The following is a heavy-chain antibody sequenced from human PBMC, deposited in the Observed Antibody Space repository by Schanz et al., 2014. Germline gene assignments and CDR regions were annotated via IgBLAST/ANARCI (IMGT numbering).Heavy chain of an antibody. CDR1: GGSISSSTYW. CDR3: ARVPEPGWFDP. CDR2: IYYRGNT. Sequence: QVQLQESGPGLVKPSQTLSLTCTVSGGSISSSTYWWGWIRQPPGKGLEWIGFIYYRGNTYYNPSLKSRVSISLDPSKTQFFLNLNSLTAADTAVYYCARVPEPGWFDPWGQGTLVTVSS. D-gene: IGHD1-26*01. J-gene: IGHJ5*02. V-gene: IGHV4-31*03.